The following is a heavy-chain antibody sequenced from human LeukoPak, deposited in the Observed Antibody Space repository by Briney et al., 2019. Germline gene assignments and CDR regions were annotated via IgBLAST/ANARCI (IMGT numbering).Heavy chain of an antibody. V-gene: IGHV3-48*01. J-gene: IGHJ4*02. CDR2: ISSSVSII. Sequence: PGGSLRLSCAASRFTFSSYSMNWVRQAPGKGLEWVSYISSSVSIIYYADSVKGRFTISRDNAKNSLYLQMSSLRAEDTAVYYCARDRSEDDSSGYIHRDFDYWGQGTLVIVSS. CDR1: RFTFSSYS. D-gene: IGHD3-22*01. CDR3: ARDRSEDDSSGYIHRDFDY.